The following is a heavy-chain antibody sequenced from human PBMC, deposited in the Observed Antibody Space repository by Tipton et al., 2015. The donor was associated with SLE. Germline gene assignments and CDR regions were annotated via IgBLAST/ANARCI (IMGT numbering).Heavy chain of an antibody. CDR2: IYYSGST. CDR1: GGSISSYY. D-gene: IGHD1-14*01. Sequence: TLSLTCTVSGGSISSYYWSWIRQPPGKGLEWIGYIYYSGSTNYNPSLKSRVTISVDTSKNQFSLKLSSVTAADTAVYYCARDLRSGGDYYYYYMDVWGKGTTVTVSS. CDR3: ARDLRSGGDYYYYYMDV. J-gene: IGHJ6*03. V-gene: IGHV4-59*01.